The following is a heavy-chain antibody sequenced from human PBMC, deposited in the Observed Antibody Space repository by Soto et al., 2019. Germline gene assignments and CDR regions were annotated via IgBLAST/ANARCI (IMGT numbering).Heavy chain of an antibody. CDR3: ATSGDRGVVPAATNAPHPYYYYYYCMDV. D-gene: IGHD2-2*01. CDR1: GYTFINCG. CDR2: ISPYNGNT. V-gene: IGHV1-18*04. Sequence: ASVKVSCKASGYTFINCGISWVRQAPGQGLEWMGWISPYNGNTNYAQKLQGRVTMTTDTSTNTTYMDLKSLRFDDTAVYYCATSGDRGVVPAATNAPHPYYYYYYCMDVWGQGTTVTVSS. J-gene: IGHJ6*02.